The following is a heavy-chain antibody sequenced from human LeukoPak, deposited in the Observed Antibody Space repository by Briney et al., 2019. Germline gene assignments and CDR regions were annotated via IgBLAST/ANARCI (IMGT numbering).Heavy chain of an antibody. J-gene: IGHJ4*02. CDR2: ISYDGRDK. Sequence: GRSLRLSCAASGFTFSSYAMHWVRQAPGKGLEWVAVISYDGRDKYYPDSVRGRFTISRDNSKNTLYLQMSSLRAEDTALYYCARDYYDSSGYGKHFASWGEGTLVTVSS. CDR1: GFTFSSYA. D-gene: IGHD3-22*01. CDR3: ARDYYDSSGYGKHFAS. V-gene: IGHV3-30*15.